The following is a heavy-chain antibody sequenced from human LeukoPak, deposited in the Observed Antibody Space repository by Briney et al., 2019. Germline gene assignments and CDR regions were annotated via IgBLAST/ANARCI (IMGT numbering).Heavy chain of an antibody. Sequence: SETLSPTCTVSGGSISSYYWSWIRQPPGKGLEWIGYIYYSGSTNYNPSLKSRVTISVDTSKNQFSLKLSSVTAADTAVYYCARHKTPHSSGYYLFDLWGRGTLVTGSS. CDR1: GGSISSYY. CDR2: IYYSGST. D-gene: IGHD3-22*01. V-gene: IGHV4-59*08. J-gene: IGHJ2*01. CDR3: ARHKTPHSSGYYLFDL.